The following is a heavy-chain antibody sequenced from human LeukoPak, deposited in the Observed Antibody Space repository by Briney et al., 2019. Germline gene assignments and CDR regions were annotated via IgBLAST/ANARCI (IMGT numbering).Heavy chain of an antibody. D-gene: IGHD5-24*01. CDR1: GYTFTSYY. Sequence: GASVKVSCKASGYTFTSYYMHWVRQARGQGLEWMGIINPSGGSTSYAQKFQGRVTMTRDMSTSTVYMELSSLRSEDTAVYYCARDRRWPQVGIDYWGQGTLVTVSS. V-gene: IGHV1-46*01. CDR3: ARDRRWPQVGIDY. CDR2: INPSGGST. J-gene: IGHJ4*02.